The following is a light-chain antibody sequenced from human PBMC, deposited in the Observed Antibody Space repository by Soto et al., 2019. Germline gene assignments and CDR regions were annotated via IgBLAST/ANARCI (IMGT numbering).Light chain of an antibody. CDR1: QSVSSSY. V-gene: IGKV3D-7*01. Sequence: PGERVTLSCRASQSVSSSYLTWSQQKPGQAPRLLIYGASTRATSIPARFSGSGSGTDFTLTISSLQPEDFAVYYCQQDYNLLTFGGGTTMEIK. CDR3: QQDYNLLT. CDR2: GAS. J-gene: IGKJ4*01.